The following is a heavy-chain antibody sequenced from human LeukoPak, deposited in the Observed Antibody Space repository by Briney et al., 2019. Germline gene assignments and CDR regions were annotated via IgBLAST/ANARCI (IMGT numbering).Heavy chain of an antibody. J-gene: IGHJ3*02. V-gene: IGHV3-30*02. D-gene: IGHD5-24*01. CDR3: AKGEVEMATFGAFDI. Sequence: SGGSLRLSCAASGFTFSSYGMHWVRQAPGKGLEWVAFIRYDGSNKYYADSVKGRFTISRDNSKNTLYLQMNSLRAEDTAVYYCAKGEVEMATFGAFDIWGQGTMVTVSS. CDR1: GFTFSSYG. CDR2: IRYDGSNK.